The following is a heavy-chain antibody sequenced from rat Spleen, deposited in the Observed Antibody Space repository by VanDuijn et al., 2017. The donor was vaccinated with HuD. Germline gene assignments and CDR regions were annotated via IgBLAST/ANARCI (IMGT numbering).Heavy chain of an antibody. Sequence: QVQLKESGPGLVQPSQTLSLTCTVSGFSLTSYGVSWVRQPPGKGLEWIAGISSGGNTYHNSGLKSRLSISRDTSKSQLFLKVTSLQPEDIATYYCARGYPGVGNYFDYWGQGVMVTVSS. CDR1: GFSLTSYG. CDR3: ARGYPGVGNYFDY. CDR2: ISSGGNT. D-gene: IGHD1-4*01. J-gene: IGHJ2*01. V-gene: IGHV2S8*01.